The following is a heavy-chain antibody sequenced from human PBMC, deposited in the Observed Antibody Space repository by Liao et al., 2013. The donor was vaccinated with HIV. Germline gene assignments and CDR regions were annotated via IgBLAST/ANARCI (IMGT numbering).Heavy chain of an antibody. V-gene: IGHV4-39*07. D-gene: IGHD3-3*01. CDR1: GGSISSSSYY. J-gene: IGHJ4*02. CDR3: AGLRRITIFGVVIPLDY. CDR2: IYYSGST. Sequence: QLQLQESGPGLVKPSETLSLTCTVSGGSISSSSYYWGWIRQPPGKGLEWIGSIYYSGSTYYNPSLKSRVTISVDTSKNQFSLKLSSVTAADTAVYYCAGLRRITIFGVVIPLDYWGQGTLVTVSS.